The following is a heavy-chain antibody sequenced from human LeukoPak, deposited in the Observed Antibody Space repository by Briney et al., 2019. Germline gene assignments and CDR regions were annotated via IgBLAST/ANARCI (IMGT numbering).Heavy chain of an antibody. CDR2: IWYDGSNK. Sequence: GGSLRLSCAASGFTFSSYGMHWVRQAPGKGLEWAAVIWYDGSNKYYADSVKGRFTISRDNSKNTLYLQMNSLRAEDTAVYYCASSITMVRGVIGAFDIWGQGTMVTVSS. CDR3: ASSITMVRGVIGAFDI. V-gene: IGHV3-33*01. D-gene: IGHD3-10*01. CDR1: GFTFSSYG. J-gene: IGHJ3*02.